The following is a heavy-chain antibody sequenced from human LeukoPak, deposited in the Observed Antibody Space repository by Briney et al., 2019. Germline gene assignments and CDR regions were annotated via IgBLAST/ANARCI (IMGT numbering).Heavy chain of an antibody. CDR3: VTEVTYTSSWSPLYRYFDL. J-gene: IGHJ2*01. CDR2: VRSKTDGGTT. CDR1: TFSFANAW. Sequence: GGSLRLSCAGSTFSFANAWMSWVRQAPGKGLEWVVRVRSKTDGGTTDYAAPVKVRFTISRDDSRKTVYLQMNSLQTEATAVYYCVTEVTYTSSWSPLYRYFDLWGRGTLLTVSS. V-gene: IGHV3-15*01. D-gene: IGHD6-13*01.